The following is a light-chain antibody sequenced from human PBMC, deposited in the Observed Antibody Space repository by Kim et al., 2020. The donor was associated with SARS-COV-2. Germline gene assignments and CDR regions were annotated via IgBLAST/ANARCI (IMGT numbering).Light chain of an antibody. J-gene: IGLJ2*01. V-gene: IGLV3-21*03. Sequence: PGNTSRITWGGNNIGSRSVHWYQERPGQAPVLVDYDDSDRPSGIPERFSGSNSGNTATLTISRVEAGDEADYYCQVWDSSSDHPGVFGGGTQLTVL. CDR1: NIGSRS. CDR3: QVWDSSSDHPGV. CDR2: DDS.